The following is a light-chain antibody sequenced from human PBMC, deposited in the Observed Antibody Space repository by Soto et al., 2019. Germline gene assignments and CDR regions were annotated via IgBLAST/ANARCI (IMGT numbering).Light chain of an antibody. J-gene: IGKJ1*01. CDR2: DAS. Sequence: DIQITQSPSTLSASVGDRGTITCRASQSISSWLAWYQQKPGKAPKLLIYDASSLESGVPSRLSGGGSGTEFTLTIRSLQPDDFATYYCQQYNSYWTFGQGTKVDIK. V-gene: IGKV1-5*01. CDR1: QSISSW. CDR3: QQYNSYWT.